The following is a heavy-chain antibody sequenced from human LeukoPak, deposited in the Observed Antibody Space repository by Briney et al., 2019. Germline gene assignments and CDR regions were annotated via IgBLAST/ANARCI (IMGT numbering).Heavy chain of an antibody. CDR1: GFSFKDYY. Sequence: PGGSLRLSGAASGFSFKDYYFSWIRQAPGKGLEWVSFINVNGGAMYYADFVKGRFTISRDNAKSSLYLEMNSLRVEDTAVYYCARGPRILAAGSYYFDYWGQGSLVTVSS. J-gene: IGHJ4*02. CDR2: INVNGGAM. D-gene: IGHD6-13*01. CDR3: ARGPRILAAGSYYFDY. V-gene: IGHV3-11*01.